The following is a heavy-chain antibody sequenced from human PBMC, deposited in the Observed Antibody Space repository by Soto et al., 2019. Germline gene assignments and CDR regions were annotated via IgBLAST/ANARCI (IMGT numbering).Heavy chain of an antibody. CDR2: IYYSGST. CDR1: GCSISSYY. J-gene: IGHJ5*02. Sequence: XDTLSLACTVSGCSISSYYWSWIRQPPGKGLEWIGYIYYSGSTNYNPSLKSRVTISVDTSKNQFSLKLSSVTAADTAVYYCARESRTDWFDTWGQGTLVTV. CDR3: ARESRTDWFDT. V-gene: IGHV4-59*01.